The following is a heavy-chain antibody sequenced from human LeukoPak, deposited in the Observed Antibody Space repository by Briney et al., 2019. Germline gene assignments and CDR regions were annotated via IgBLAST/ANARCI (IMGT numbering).Heavy chain of an antibody. CDR3: AGVNYGDYPYAFDI. J-gene: IGHJ3*02. D-gene: IGHD4-17*01. Sequence: SETLSLTCTVSGGSISSFYWSWIRQPPGKGLEWIGYIHNSGSTNYNPSLKSRVTISVDTSKNQLSLKLSSVTAADTAVYYCAGVNYGDYPYAFDIWGQGTMVTVSS. CDR1: GGSISSFY. CDR2: IHNSGST. V-gene: IGHV4-59*01.